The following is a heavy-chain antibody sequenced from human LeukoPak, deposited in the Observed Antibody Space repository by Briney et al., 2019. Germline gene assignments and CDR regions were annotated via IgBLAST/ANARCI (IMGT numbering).Heavy chain of an antibody. Sequence: AGGSLRLSCAASGFTFSSYAMSWVRQAPGKGLEWVSAISGSGGGTYYVDSVKGRFTISRDNSKNTLYLQMNSLRAEDTAVYYCAAGVVGATFEYWGQGALVTVSS. J-gene: IGHJ4*02. D-gene: IGHD3-10*01. V-gene: IGHV3-23*01. CDR3: AAGVVGATFEY. CDR1: GFTFSSYA. CDR2: ISGSGGGT.